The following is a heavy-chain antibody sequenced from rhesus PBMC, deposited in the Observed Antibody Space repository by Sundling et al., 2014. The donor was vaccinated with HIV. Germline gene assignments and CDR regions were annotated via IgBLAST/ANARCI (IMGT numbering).Heavy chain of an antibody. Sequence: EVQLVESGGGLVQPGGSLRLSCVVSGFTFSDHYIDWVRQAPGKGLEWVSTINGRSSVTLYPDSVKGRFTISRDNAKNTVYLQMNSLRAEETAVYYCAISTIAVAGPLDYWGQGSPGHRLL. J-gene: IGHJ4*01. CDR1: GFTFSDHY. D-gene: IGHD6-37*01. CDR3: AISTIAVAGPLDY. V-gene: IGHV3-110*01. CDR2: INGRSSVT.